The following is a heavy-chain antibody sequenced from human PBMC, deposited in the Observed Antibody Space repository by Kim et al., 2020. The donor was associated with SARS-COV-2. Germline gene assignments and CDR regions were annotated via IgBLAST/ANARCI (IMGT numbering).Heavy chain of an antibody. CDR2: ISSSSSYI. CDR3: AREERIQLWPVFDY. D-gene: IGHD5-18*01. CDR1: GFTFSSYS. V-gene: IGHV3-21*01. Sequence: GGSLRLSCAASGFTFSSYSMNWVRQAPGKGLEWVSSISSSSSYIYYADSVKGRFTISRDNAKNSLYLQMNSLRAEDTAVYYCAREERIQLWPVFDYWGQGTLVTVSS. J-gene: IGHJ4*02.